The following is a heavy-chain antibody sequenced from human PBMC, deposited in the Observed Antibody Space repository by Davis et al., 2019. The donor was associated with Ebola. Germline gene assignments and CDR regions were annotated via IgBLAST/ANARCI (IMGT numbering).Heavy chain of an antibody. D-gene: IGHD5-12*01. CDR2: IGSSSSTL. J-gene: IGHJ6*02. CDR1: GFTFSSYS. CDR3: ARIIVATISHYYGMDV. V-gene: IGHV3-48*02. Sequence: GESLKTPCAASGFTFSSYSMNRVRQAPGKGLEWISYIGSSSSTLYYADSVKGRFTISRDNAKNSLYLQMNSLRDEDTAVYYCARIIVATISHYYGMDVWGQGTTVTVSS.